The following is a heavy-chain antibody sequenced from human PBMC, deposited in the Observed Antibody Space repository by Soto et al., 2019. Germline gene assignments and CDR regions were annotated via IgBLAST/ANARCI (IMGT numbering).Heavy chain of an antibody. Sequence: GASVKVSCKASGYTFTSYGITWVRQAPGQGLEWMGWISAYNGNTNYAQKLQGRVTMTTDTSTSTAYMELRSLRSDDTAVYYCARTPHYDILTGDARGPHNLLAPWGQGTLVTVSS. CDR3: ARTPHYDILTGDARGPHNLLAP. V-gene: IGHV1-18*01. CDR1: GYTFTSYG. D-gene: IGHD3-9*01. CDR2: ISAYNGNT. J-gene: IGHJ1*01.